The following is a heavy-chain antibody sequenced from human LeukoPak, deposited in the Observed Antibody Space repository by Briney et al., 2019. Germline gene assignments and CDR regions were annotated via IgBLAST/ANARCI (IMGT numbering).Heavy chain of an antibody. D-gene: IGHD3-3*01. CDR3: ARRTDIWGGYSLNYFDY. CDR2: IYNSGSA. Sequence: PSETLSLTCAVSRYSISSGYSWGWIRQPPEKGLEWIGNIYNSGSASYNPSLKSRVTMSVDASKNQFSLRLSSVTAADTGVYYCARRTDIWGGYSLNYFDYWGQGTLVTVSS. J-gene: IGHJ4*02. CDR1: RYSISSGYS. V-gene: IGHV4-38-2*01.